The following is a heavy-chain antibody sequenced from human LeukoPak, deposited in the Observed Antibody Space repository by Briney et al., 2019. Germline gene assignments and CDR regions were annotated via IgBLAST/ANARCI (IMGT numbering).Heavy chain of an antibody. CDR3: ARVDTRDYYYMDV. D-gene: IGHD5-18*01. CDR1: GFTFSSYE. Sequence: GGSLRLSCAASGFTFSSYEMNWVRQAPGKGLEWVSYLSSSGSTIYYADSVKGRFTISRDNAKNSLYLQMNSLRAEDTAVYYCARVDTRDYYYMDVWGKGTTVTISS. CDR2: LSSSGSTI. V-gene: IGHV3-48*03. J-gene: IGHJ6*03.